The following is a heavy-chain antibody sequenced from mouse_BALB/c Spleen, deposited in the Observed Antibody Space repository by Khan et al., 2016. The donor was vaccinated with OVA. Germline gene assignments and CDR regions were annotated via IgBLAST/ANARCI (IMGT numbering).Heavy chain of an antibody. CDR3: ARGNYYGYAMDY. J-gene: IGHJ4*01. V-gene: IGHV3-2*02. Sequence: EVQLQESGPGLVKPSQSLSLTCTVTGYSITSSYAWNWIRQFPGNKLEWMGYISSSGSTNYNPSLKSRISITRDTSKNQFFLQLNSVTTEDTATYYCARGNYYGYAMDYWGQGTSITVSS. D-gene: IGHD1-1*01. CDR1: GYSITSSYA. CDR2: ISSSGST.